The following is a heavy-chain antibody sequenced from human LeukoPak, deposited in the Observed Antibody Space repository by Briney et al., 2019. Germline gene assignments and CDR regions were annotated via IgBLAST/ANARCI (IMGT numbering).Heavy chain of an antibody. J-gene: IGHJ4*02. V-gene: IGHV3-53*01. D-gene: IGHD6-13*01. CDR1: GFTVSSTY. CDR2: IYSGGST. CDR3: ARDLDETSSSWYYFDY. Sequence: PGGSLRLSCAASGFTVSSTYMSWVRQAPGKGLEWVSVIYSGGSTFYADSVKGRFTISRDNSKNTLYLQMNSLRAEDTAMYYCARDLDETSSSWYYFDYWGQGTLVTVSS.